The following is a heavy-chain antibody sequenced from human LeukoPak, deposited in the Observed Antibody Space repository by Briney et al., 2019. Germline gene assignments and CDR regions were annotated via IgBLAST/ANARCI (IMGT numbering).Heavy chain of an antibody. J-gene: IGHJ4*02. CDR1: GFTFSSYA. D-gene: IGHD3-3*01. CDR3: AKGHTTIFGVVIMLDY. Sequence: PGGSLRLSCAAYGFTFSSYAMSWVRQAPGKGMEWVSAISGSGGSTYYADSVKGRFTISRDSSKNTLYLQMNSLRAEDTAVYYCAKGHTTIFGVVIMLDYWGQGTLVTVSS. CDR2: ISGSGGST. V-gene: IGHV3-23*01.